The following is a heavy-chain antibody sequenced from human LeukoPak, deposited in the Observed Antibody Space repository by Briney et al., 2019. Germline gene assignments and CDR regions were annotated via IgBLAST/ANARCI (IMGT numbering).Heavy chain of an antibody. Sequence: ASVKVSCKASGGTFSSYAISWVRQAPGQGLEWMGRIIPIFGTANYAQKFQGRVTITTDESTSTAYMELSSLRSEDTAVYYCFVPTTVTTGLREYWRQGTLVTVPS. V-gene: IGHV1-69*05. D-gene: IGHD4-17*01. CDR3: FVPTTVTTGLREY. CDR1: GGTFSSYA. CDR2: IIPIFGTA. J-gene: IGHJ4*02.